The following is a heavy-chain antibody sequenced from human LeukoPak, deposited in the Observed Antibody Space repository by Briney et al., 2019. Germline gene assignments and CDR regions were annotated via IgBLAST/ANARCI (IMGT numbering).Heavy chain of an antibody. J-gene: IGHJ4*02. CDR2: IYTSGST. CDR1: GGSISSGSYY. Sequence: SETLSLTCTVSGGSISSGSYYWSWIRQPAGKGLEWIGRIYTSGSTNYNPSLKSRVTISVDTSKNQFSLRLSSVTAADTAVYYCVRYYYDSSGYYPQFDYWGQGTLVTVSS. CDR3: VRYYYDSSGYYPQFDY. D-gene: IGHD3-22*01. V-gene: IGHV4-61*02.